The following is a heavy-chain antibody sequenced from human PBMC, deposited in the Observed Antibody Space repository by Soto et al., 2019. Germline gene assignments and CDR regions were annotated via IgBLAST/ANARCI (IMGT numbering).Heavy chain of an antibody. CDR3: ARSFFGLLTGYYNYYFDY. D-gene: IGHD3-9*01. J-gene: IGHJ4*02. Sequence: ASVKVSCKASGYTFTSYGISWVRQAPGQGLEWMGWISAYNGNTNYAQKLQGRVTMTTDTSTSTAYMELRSLRSDDTAVYYCARSFFGLLTGYYNYYFDYWGQGTLVTVSS. V-gene: IGHV1-18*01. CDR1: GYTFTSYG. CDR2: ISAYNGNT.